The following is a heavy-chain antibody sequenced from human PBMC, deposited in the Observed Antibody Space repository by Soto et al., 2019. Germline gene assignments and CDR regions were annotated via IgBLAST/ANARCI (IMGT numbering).Heavy chain of an antibody. CDR3: ARDGHSSGWYFGWFDP. CDR1: GYTFTSYG. D-gene: IGHD6-19*01. J-gene: IGHJ5*02. V-gene: IGHV1-18*01. Sequence: ASVKVSWKASGYTFTSYGISWVRQAPGQGLEWMGWISAYNGNTNYAQKLQGRVTMTTDTSTSTAYMELRSLRSDDTAVYYCARDGHSSGWYFGWFDPWAQGNLVTVSS. CDR2: ISAYNGNT.